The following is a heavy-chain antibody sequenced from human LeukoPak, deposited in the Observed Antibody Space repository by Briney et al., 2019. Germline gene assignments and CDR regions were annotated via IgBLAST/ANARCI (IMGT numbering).Heavy chain of an antibody. CDR1: GFTVSGNY. D-gene: IGHD3-3*01. Sequence: GGSLRLSCAASGFTVSGNYMSWVRQAPGKGLEWVSVIYSGGSTYYADSVKGRFTISRDNSKNTLYLQMNSLRAEDTAVYYCARDQVPDYDFWSGYLSSYGMDVWGQGTTVTVSS. CDR3: ARDQVPDYDFWSGYLSSYGMDV. V-gene: IGHV3-53*01. CDR2: IYSGGST. J-gene: IGHJ6*02.